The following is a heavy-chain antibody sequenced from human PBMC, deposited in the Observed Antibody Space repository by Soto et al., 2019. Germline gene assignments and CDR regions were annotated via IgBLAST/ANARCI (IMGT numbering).Heavy chain of an antibody. Sequence: PGGSLRLSCAASGFTFSYYWMSWVRQAPGKGLEGVANIKHDGGDQFYLDSVKGRFSISRDNAKNLLYLNMSSLRVEDTALYYCARDEGIDYWGQGTVVTVSS. CDR3: ARDEGIDY. V-gene: IGHV3-7*03. J-gene: IGHJ4*02. CDR2: IKHDGGDQ. CDR1: GFTFSYYW.